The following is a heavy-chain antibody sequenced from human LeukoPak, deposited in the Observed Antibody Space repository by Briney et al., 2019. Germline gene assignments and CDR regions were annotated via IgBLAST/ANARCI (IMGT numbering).Heavy chain of an antibody. CDR1: GFTFNNYG. CDR3: AKDRAITMVRGVTSPFDY. CDR2: IRDDGSIK. D-gene: IGHD3-10*01. V-gene: IGHV3-30*02. J-gene: IGHJ4*02. Sequence: GGSLRLSCAPSGFTFNNYGMHWVRQAPGKGLEWVAFIRDDGSIKYYADSVKGRFTISRDNSKNTLSLQMNSLRAEDTAVYYCAKDRAITMVRGVTSPFDYWGQGTLVTVSS.